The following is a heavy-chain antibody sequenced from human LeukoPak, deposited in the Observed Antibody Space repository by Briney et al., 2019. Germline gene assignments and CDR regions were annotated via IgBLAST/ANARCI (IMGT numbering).Heavy chain of an antibody. Sequence: ASVKVSCKASGYTFTSYGISWVRQAPGQGLEWMGLISAYNGNTNYAQKLQGRVTMTTDTSTSTAYMELRSLRSDDTAVYYCARRGMVRGVMDFDYWGQGTLVTVSS. D-gene: IGHD3-10*01. CDR2: ISAYNGNT. CDR1: GYTFTSYG. V-gene: IGHV1-18*01. CDR3: ARRGMVRGVMDFDY. J-gene: IGHJ4*02.